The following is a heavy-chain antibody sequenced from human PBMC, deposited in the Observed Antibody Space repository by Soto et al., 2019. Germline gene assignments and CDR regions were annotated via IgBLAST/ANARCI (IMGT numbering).Heavy chain of an antibody. J-gene: IGHJ6*02. Sequence: PSETLSLTCAVYGGSFSGYYWNWIRQSPSRGLEWLGRTFYRSKWYNDYAVSVKGRITINPDTSKNQFSLQLNSVTPEETAVYYCAKEGGNHYYYYALDVWGQGTTVTVSS. CDR1: GGSFSGYY. D-gene: IGHD1-26*01. CDR2: TFYRSKWYN. CDR3: AKEGGNHYYYYALDV. V-gene: IGHV6-1*01.